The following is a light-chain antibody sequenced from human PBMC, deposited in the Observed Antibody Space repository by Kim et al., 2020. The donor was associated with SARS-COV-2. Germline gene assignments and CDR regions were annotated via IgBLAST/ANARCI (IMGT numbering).Light chain of an antibody. CDR3: QQRSNWPPFT. Sequence: SPGERATLSCRASQSVSSYLAWYQQKPGQAPRLLIYDASNRATGIPARFSGSGSGTDFTLTISSLEPEDFAVYYGQQRSNWPPFTFGGGTKVDIK. J-gene: IGKJ4*01. CDR1: QSVSSY. V-gene: IGKV3-11*01. CDR2: DAS.